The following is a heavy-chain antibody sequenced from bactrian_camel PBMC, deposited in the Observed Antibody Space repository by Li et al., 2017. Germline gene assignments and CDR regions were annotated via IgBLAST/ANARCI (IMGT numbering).Heavy chain of an antibody. J-gene: IGHJ4*01. V-gene: IGHV3S1*01. Sequence: HVQLVESGGGLVQFGGSLRLSCAASGFTFSSYWMYWVRQDPGKGLEWVSVIYGNGGSTYYADSVMGRFTISRDNAKNTLYLQLNSLKIEDTAMYYCASYGDKWDYKYWGQGTQVTVS. CDR1: GFTFSSYW. D-gene: IGHD6*01. CDR2: IYGNGGST. CDR3: ASYGDKWDYKY.